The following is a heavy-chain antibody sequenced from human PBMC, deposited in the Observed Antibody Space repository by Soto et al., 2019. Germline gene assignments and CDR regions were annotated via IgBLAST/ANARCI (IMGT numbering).Heavy chain of an antibody. J-gene: IGHJ3*01. CDR3: ATGRGSYFDAFDH. CDR2: IRQDGSDK. Sequence: VQLVESGGGLVQPGGSLTLSCVASGISLSDFWMSWVRQAPGKGLEWVANIRQDGSDKNYVDSVKGRFTVSRDSAKNSVYLHMTNLRAEDTAMYFCATGRGSYFDAFDHWGQGTMVSVSS. CDR1: GISLSDFW. D-gene: IGHD1-26*01. V-gene: IGHV3-7*03.